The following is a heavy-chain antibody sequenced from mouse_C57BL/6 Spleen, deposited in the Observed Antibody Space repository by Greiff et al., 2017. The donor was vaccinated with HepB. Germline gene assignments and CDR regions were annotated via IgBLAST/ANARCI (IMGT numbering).Heavy chain of an antibody. Sequence: EVKLMESGGGLVKPGGSLKLSCAASGFTFSDYGMHWVRQAPEKGLEWVAYISSGSSTIYYADTVKGRFTISRDNAKNTLFLQMTSLRSEDTAMYYCARREFLRYFDVWGTGTTVTVSS. CDR2: ISSGSSTI. CDR1: GFTFSDYG. V-gene: IGHV5-17*01. CDR3: ARREFLRYFDV. J-gene: IGHJ1*03.